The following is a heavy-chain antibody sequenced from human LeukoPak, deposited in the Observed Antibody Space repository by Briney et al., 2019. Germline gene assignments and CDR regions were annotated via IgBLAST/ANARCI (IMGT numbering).Heavy chain of an antibody. Sequence: PGGSLRLSCAASGFTFSSYEMNWVRQAPGKGLEWVSYISSSGSTIYYADSVKGRFTISRDNAKNTLYLQMNSLRAEDTAVYYCARDNAVTLDYWGQGTLVTVSS. CDR3: ARDNAVTLDY. CDR2: ISSSGSTI. J-gene: IGHJ4*02. CDR1: GFTFSSYE. V-gene: IGHV3-48*03. D-gene: IGHD6-19*01.